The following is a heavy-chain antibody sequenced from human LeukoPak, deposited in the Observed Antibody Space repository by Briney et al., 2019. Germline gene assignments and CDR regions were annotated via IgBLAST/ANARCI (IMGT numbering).Heavy chain of an antibody. CDR1: GFTFSSYG. J-gene: IGHJ4*02. Sequence: GRSLRLSCAASGFTFSSYGMHWVRQAPGKGLEWVAVISYDGSNKYYADSVKGRFTISRDNPKNTLYLQMNSLRAEDTAVYYCAKAYSSSALDYWGQGTLVTVSS. D-gene: IGHD6-13*01. CDR2: ISYDGSNK. V-gene: IGHV3-30*18. CDR3: AKAYSSSALDY.